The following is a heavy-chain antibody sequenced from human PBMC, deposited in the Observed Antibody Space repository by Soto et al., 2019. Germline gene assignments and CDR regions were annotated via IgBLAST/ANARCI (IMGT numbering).Heavy chain of an antibody. CDR1: GFTFSSYW. V-gene: IGHV3-74*01. D-gene: IGHD3-10*01. CDR3: TRDIGGKGAY. J-gene: IGHJ4*02. CDR2: IDEYGSTI. Sequence: EVQLVESGGGLVQPGWSLRLSCAASGFTFSSYWMHWVRQVPGKGLLWVSRIDEYGSTINYADSVKGRFTISRDNARNTLYLEMNSLRAEDTALYYGTRDIGGKGAYWGPGTLVTVSS.